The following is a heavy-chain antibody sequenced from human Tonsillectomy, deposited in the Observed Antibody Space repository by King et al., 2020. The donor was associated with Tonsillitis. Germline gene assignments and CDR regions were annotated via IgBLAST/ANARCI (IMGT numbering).Heavy chain of an antibody. CDR3: AIDEVVRSSVHRFDY. D-gene: IGHD6-6*01. V-gene: IGHV4-4*02. CDR1: GGSISSSNW. Sequence: VQLQESGPGLVKPSGTLSLTCAVSGGSISSSNWWSWVRQSPGKGLEWIGEIYQSGSTNYNPSLKSRVTISVDKSKNQFSLKLTSLTAADRAVYYGAIDEVVRSSVHRFDYWGPGTLVTVTS. CDR2: IYQSGST. J-gene: IGHJ4*02.